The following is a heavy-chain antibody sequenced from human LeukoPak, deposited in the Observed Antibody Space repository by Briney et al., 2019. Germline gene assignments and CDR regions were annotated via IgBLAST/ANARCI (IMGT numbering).Heavy chain of an antibody. D-gene: IGHD2-2*01. CDR2: IYYSGST. V-gene: IGHV4-39*01. CDR3: ASGPVRYCSSTSCQGGYYYYGMDV. CDR1: GGSISSSSYY. J-gene: IGHJ6*02. Sequence: PSETLSLTCTVSGGSISSSSYYWGWIRQPPGKGLEWIGSIYYSGSTYYNPSLKSRVTISVDTSKNQFSLKLSSVTAADTAVYYCASGPVRYCSSTSCQGGYYYYGMDVWGQGTTVTVSS.